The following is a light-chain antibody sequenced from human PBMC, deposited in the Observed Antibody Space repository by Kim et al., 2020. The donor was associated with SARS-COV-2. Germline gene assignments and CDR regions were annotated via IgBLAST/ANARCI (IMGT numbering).Light chain of an antibody. J-gene: IGLJ3*02. Sequence: KITISCTGGSSNIGAGYDVHWYQQLPGTAPRLLTYDNNKRPSGVPDRFSGSKSGTSASLAITGLQAEDEADYYCESYDSSLSGSVFGGGTQLTVL. CDR1: SSNIGAGYD. CDR2: DNN. V-gene: IGLV1-40*01. CDR3: ESYDSSLSGSV.